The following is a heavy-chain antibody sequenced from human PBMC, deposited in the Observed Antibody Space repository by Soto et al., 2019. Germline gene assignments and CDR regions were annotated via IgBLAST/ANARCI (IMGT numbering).Heavy chain of an antibody. CDR2: ISATGST. Sequence: EVQVLDSGGGLVQPGGSQRLSCEASGFTFSNYAMSWVRQAPGKGLEWVSTISATGSTLYADSVKGRFTISRDNSKNTVYLQMNFLRAEDTAVYYCAKVSNKWAVAQRGYFDYWGQGTLVIVSS. D-gene: IGHD6-19*01. J-gene: IGHJ4*02. V-gene: IGHV3-23*01. CDR3: AKVSNKWAVAQRGYFDY. CDR1: GFTFSNYA.